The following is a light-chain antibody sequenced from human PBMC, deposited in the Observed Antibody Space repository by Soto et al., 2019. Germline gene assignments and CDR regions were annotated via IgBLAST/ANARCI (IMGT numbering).Light chain of an antibody. V-gene: IGKV3-20*01. CDR1: QSVSSSH. J-gene: IGKJ1*01. Sequence: EIVLTQSPGTLSLSPGERATLSCRASQSVSSSHLAWYQQKPGQAPRILIYDASRRATDIPDRFSGSGSGTDFTLTISRLEPEDFAVYYCQQYGSSPRTFGQGTKVEIK. CDR2: DAS. CDR3: QQYGSSPRT.